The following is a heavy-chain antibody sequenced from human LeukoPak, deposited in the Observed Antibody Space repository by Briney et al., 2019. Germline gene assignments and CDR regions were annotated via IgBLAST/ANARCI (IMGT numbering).Heavy chain of an antibody. CDR1: GFTFSSYS. CDR3: AREGYSYGGLDAFDI. V-gene: IGHV3-48*04. D-gene: IGHD5-18*01. Sequence: GGSLRLSCAASGFTFSSYSMNWVRQAPGKGLEWVSYISSSSGLIYYADSVKGRFTISRDNAKNSLYLQMNSLRAEDTAVYYCAREGYSYGGLDAFDIWGQGTMVTVSS. J-gene: IGHJ3*02. CDR2: ISSSSGLI.